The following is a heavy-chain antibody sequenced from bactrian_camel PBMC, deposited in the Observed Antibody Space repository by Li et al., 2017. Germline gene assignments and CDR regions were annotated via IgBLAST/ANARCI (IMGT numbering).Heavy chain of an antibody. D-gene: IGHD3*01. Sequence: HVQLVESGGGLVQPGGSLRLSCAASGFTFSSYSMHWVRRAPGKGLEWVSTINSGGGTTNYADSVKGQFTISRDNAKNTGYLQMNSLKSEDTALYFCATGEGFDCSGAYCSLHYWGQRTQVTVS. CDR2: INSGGGTT. CDR3: ATGEGFDCSGAYCSLHY. CDR1: GFTFSSYS. V-gene: IGHV3S1*01. J-gene: IGHJ4*01.